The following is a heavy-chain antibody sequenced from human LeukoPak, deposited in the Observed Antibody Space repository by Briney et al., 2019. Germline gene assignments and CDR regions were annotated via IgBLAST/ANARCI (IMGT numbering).Heavy chain of an antibody. CDR3: ARDSSGWYWDY. CDR1: GGTFSSYA. D-gene: IGHD6-19*01. V-gene: IGHV1-69*13. CDR2: IIPIFGTA. Sequence: ASVKVSCKASGGTFSSYAISWVRQAPGQGLEWMGGIIPIFGTANYAQKFQGRVTITADESTSTAYMELSSLRSEDTAVHYCARDSSGWYWDYWGQGTLITVSS. J-gene: IGHJ4*02.